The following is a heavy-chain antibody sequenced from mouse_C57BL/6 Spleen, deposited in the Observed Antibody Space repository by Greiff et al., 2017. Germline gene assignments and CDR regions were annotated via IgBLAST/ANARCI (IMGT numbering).Heavy chain of an antibody. V-gene: IGHV14-4*01. D-gene: IGHD2-1*01. CDR1: GFNIKDDY. CDR3: TTSGNYEAWFAY. J-gene: IGHJ3*01. Sequence: EVQLVESGAELVRPGASVKLSCTASGFNIKDDYMHWVKQRPEQGLEWIGWIDPENGDTEYASKFQGKATITADTSSNTAYLQLSSLTSEDTAVYYCTTSGNYEAWFAYWGQGTLVTVSA. CDR2: IDPENGDT.